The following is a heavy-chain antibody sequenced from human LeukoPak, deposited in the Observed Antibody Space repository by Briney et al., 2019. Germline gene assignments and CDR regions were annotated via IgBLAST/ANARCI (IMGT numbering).Heavy chain of an antibody. CDR3: ARDDYYYGSGSSYRVGSIDY. CDR1: GFTFSSYA. J-gene: IGHJ4*02. Sequence: PGGSLRLSCAASGFTFSSYAMSWVRQAPGKGLEWVSAISGSGDSTYYGDSVKGRFTISRDNSKNTLYLQMNSLRAEDTAVYYCARDDYYYGSGSSYRVGSIDYWGQGTLVTVSS. CDR2: ISGSGDST. V-gene: IGHV3-23*01. D-gene: IGHD3-10*01.